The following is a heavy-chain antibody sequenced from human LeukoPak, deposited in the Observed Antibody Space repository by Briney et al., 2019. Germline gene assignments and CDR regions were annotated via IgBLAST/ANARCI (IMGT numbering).Heavy chain of an antibody. J-gene: IGHJ5*02. CDR2: ISHSGST. CDR1: GESFSGYY. D-gene: IGHD1-26*01. CDR3: ASRDGWSGSYHGFDP. Sequence: SETLSLTCAVYGESFSGYYWTWIRQPPGKGLEWIGEISHSGSTNYNPTLKSRVTISVDTSKNQFSLKLSSVTAADTAVYYCASRDGWSGSYHGFDPWGQGTLVTVSS. V-gene: IGHV4-34*01.